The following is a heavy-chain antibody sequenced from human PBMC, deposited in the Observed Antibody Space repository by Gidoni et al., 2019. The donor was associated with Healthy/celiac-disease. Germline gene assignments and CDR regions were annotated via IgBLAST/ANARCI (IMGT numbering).Heavy chain of an antibody. CDR2: ISSSSSYI. V-gene: IGHV3-21*01. D-gene: IGHD3-16*01. CDR3: ARSRWVTVSDY. CDR1: GFTFSSHS. Sequence: EVQLVESGGGLVKPGGSLRLSCAAAGFTFSSHSMNWVRQAPGKGLEWVSSISSSSSYIYYADSVKGRFTISRDNAKNSLYLQMNSLRAEDTAVYYCARSRWVTVSDYWGQGTLVTVSS. J-gene: IGHJ4*02.